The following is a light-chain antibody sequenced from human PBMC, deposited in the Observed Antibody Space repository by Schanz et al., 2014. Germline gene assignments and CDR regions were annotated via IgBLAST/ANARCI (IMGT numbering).Light chain of an antibody. CDR3: QQSYTAPQT. V-gene: IGKV1-39*01. CDR2: AAS. CDR1: QTINRY. J-gene: IGKJ1*01. Sequence: DIQMTQSPSSLSASVGDRVTITCRASQTINRYLNWYQQKPGKAPKLLIYAASSLQSGVPSRFSGSGSETDFTLTISSLQPEDFATYYCQQSYTAPQTFGQGTKVEIK.